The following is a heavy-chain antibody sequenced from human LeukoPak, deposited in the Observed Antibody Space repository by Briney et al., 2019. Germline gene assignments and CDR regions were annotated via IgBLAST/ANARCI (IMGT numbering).Heavy chain of an antibody. CDR3: ARISRGGSDYTVDY. V-gene: IGHV2-70*17. D-gene: IGHD1-26*01. Sequence: SGPALVKPTQTLTLTCTFSGFSLSTSGMCVSWIRQPPGKALEWLSRIDWDDDKFYSTSLKTRLTISKGASKNQVVLTMTNMDPVDTTTYYCARISRGGSDYTVDYWGQGTLVTVSS. CDR1: GFSLSTSGMC. J-gene: IGHJ4*02. CDR2: IDWDDDK.